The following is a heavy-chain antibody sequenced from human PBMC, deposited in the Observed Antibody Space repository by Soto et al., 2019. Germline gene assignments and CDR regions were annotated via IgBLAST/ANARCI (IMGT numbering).Heavy chain of an antibody. J-gene: IGHJ6*03. CDR2: INSDGSST. CDR3: ARDLEDIVVVVAATYYYYYMDV. V-gene: IGHV3-74*01. CDR1: GFTFSSYW. D-gene: IGHD2-15*01. Sequence: GGSLRLSCAASGFTFSSYWMHWVRQAPGKGLVWVSRINSDGSSTSYADSVKGRFTISRDNAKNTLYLQMNSLRAEDTAVYYCARDLEDIVVVVAATYYYYYMDVWGKGTTVTVSS.